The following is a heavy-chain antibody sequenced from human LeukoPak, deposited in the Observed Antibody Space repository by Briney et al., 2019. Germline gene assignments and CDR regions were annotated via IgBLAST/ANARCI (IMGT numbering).Heavy chain of an antibody. Sequence: GGSLGLSCAASGFTVSSNYMSWVRQAPGKGLEWVSVIYSGGSTYYADSVKGRFTISRDNSKNTLYLQMNSLRAEDTAVYYCARDSGYSYAFDYWGQGTLVTVSS. D-gene: IGHD5-18*01. CDR2: IYSGGST. V-gene: IGHV3-53*01. CDR3: ARDSGYSYAFDY. J-gene: IGHJ4*02. CDR1: GFTVSSNY.